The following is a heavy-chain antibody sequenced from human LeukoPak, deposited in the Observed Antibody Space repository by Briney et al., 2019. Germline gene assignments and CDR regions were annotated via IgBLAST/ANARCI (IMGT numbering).Heavy chain of an antibody. CDR1: GGSISSSNW. Sequence: TSETLSLTCAVSGGSISSSNWWSWVRQPPGKGLEWIGEIYHSGSTNYNPSLKSRVTISVDKSKNQFSLKLSSVTAADTAVYYCARAPIYYDSSGYPDYWGQGTLVTVSS. CDR3: ARAPIYYDSSGYPDY. D-gene: IGHD3-22*01. J-gene: IGHJ4*02. CDR2: IYHSGST. V-gene: IGHV4-4*02.